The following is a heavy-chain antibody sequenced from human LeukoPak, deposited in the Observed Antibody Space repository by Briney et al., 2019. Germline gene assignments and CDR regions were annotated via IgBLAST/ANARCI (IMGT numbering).Heavy chain of an antibody. V-gene: IGHV4-39*01. CDR2: ICSEGTT. D-gene: IGHD2/OR15-2a*01. CDR1: GGSITRTHSC. J-gene: IGHJ4*02. Sequence: PSETLSLTCRLPGGSITRTHSCWAWVRHPPVKGLEWTGSICSEGTTYYNPSLRSRVTLSVDTSTNQFSLKLSSVTAADTAVYYCAYTNHYYFDWGQGTLVTVSS. CDR3: AYTNHYYFD.